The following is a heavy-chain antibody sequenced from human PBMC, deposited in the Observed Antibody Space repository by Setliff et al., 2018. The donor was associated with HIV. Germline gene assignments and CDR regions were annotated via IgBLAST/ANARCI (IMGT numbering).Heavy chain of an antibody. J-gene: IGHJ5*02. D-gene: IGHD6-13*01. CDR3: ARDYSSSWYAGDNWLDP. Sequence: ASVKVSCKASGYTFTSYGISWVRQAPGQGSEWMGWISAYNGNTNYAQNLQGRVAMTTDTSTSTAFMELSSLRSDDTAVYYCARDYSSSWYAGDNWLDPWGQGTLVTVSS. V-gene: IGHV1-18*01. CDR2: ISAYNGNT. CDR1: GYTFTSYG.